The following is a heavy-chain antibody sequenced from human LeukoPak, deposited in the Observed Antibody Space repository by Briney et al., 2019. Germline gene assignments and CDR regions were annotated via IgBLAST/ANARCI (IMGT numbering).Heavy chain of an antibody. CDR2: IYYSGST. V-gene: IGHV4-59*08. D-gene: IGHD7-27*01. CDR3: ARRRLAGELDY. Sequence: SETLSLTCTVSGGSISSYYWSWIRQPPGRGLEWIGHIYYSGSTNYNPSLKSRVTISVDTSKNQFSLKLSSVTAADTAVYYCARRRLAGELDYWGQGTLVTVSS. J-gene: IGHJ4*02. CDR1: GGSISSYY.